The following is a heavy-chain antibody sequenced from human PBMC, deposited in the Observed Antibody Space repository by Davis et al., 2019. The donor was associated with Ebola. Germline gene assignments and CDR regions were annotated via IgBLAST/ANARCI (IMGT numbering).Heavy chain of an antibody. CDR1: GFTFSSYA. CDR3: AKDGSHYGDLFYYGMDV. CDR2: ISGSGGST. Sequence: GESLKISCAASGFTFSSYAMSWVRQAPGKGLEWVSAISGSGGSTYYADSVKGRFTISRDNSKNSLYLQMNSLRTEDTALYYCAKDGSHYGDLFYYGMDVWGQGTTVTVSS. D-gene: IGHD4-17*01. V-gene: IGHV3-23*01. J-gene: IGHJ6*02.